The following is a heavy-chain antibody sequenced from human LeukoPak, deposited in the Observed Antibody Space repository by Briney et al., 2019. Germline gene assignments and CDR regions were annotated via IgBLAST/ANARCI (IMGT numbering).Heavy chain of an antibody. Sequence: ASVKVSCKASGYTFTNYAMNWVRQAPGQGLEWMGWINTNTGNPTYAQGFTRRFAFSLDTSVSTAYLQISSLKAEDTAVYYCAKEASGPFDYWGQGTLVTVPS. CDR2: INTNTGNP. CDR3: AKEASGPFDY. CDR1: GYTFTNYA. V-gene: IGHV7-4-1*02. D-gene: IGHD3-10*01. J-gene: IGHJ4*02.